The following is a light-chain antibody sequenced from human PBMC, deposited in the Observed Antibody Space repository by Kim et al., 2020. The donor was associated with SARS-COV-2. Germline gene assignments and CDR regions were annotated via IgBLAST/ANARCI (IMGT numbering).Light chain of an antibody. CDR3: QAWDSSTHV. CDR1: KLGDKY. CDR2: QDS. V-gene: IGLV3-1*01. Sequence: VSPGQTASITCTGDKLGDKYACWYQQKPGQSPVLVIYQDSKRPSGIPERFSGSNSGNTATLTISGTQAMDEADYYCQAWDSSTHVFGTGTKVTVL. J-gene: IGLJ1*01.